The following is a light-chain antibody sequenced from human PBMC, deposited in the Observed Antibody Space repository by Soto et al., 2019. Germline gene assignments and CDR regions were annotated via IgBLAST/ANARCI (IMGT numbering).Light chain of an antibody. CDR2: GAS. V-gene: IGKV3D-15*01. J-gene: IGKJ1*01. Sequence: EILMTQSPATLSVSPGERATLSCRASQSVSSNLAWYQQKPGQAPRLLIYGASTRATGIPARFSGSGSGTEFTLTLSSLQSEDFAVYYWQQYNNWPLFGQGTKVELK. CDR1: QSVSSN. CDR3: QQYNNWPL.